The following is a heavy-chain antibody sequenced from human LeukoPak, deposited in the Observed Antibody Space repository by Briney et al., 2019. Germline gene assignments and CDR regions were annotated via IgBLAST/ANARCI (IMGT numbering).Heavy chain of an antibody. D-gene: IGHD3-10*01. CDR2: ISSSGSTI. J-gene: IGHJ5*02. CDR1: GFTFSDYY. CDR3: ARDSRLWFGELRFDP. V-gene: IGHV3-11*01. Sequence: GGSLRLSCAASGFTFSDYYMSWIRQAPGKGLEWVSYISSSGSTIYYAGSVKGRFTISRDNAKNSLYLQMNSLRAEDTAVYYCARDSRLWFGELRFDPWGQGTLVTVSS.